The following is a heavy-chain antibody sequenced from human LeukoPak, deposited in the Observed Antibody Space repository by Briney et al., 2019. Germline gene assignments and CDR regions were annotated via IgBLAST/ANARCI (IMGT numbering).Heavy chain of an antibody. Sequence: ASVKVSCKGSGYTFSTYGINWVRQAPGQGLEWMGWISAYNGNTDYAQNFQGRVTMTTDTSTSTAYMELRSLRSDDTAFYYCARGSDYVWGSYRYNYYYMDVWGQGTTVTVSS. CDR1: GYTFSTYG. CDR2: ISAYNGNT. J-gene: IGHJ6*03. V-gene: IGHV1-18*01. CDR3: ARGSDYVWGSYRYNYYYMDV. D-gene: IGHD3-16*02.